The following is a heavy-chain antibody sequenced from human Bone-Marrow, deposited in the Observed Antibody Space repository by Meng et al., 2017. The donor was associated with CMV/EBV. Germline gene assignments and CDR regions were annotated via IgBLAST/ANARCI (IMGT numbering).Heavy chain of an antibody. V-gene: IGHV1-58*01. CDR1: GFTITSSA. D-gene: IGHD1-1*01. J-gene: IGHJ2*01. CDR3: ARVTGTARSYWYFDL. Sequence: SVKASCKAPGFTITSSAVQWVRQARGQRLEWIGWIVVGSGNTNYAQKFQERVTITRDMSTSTAYMELSSLRSEDTAVYYCARVTGTARSYWYFDLWGRGTLVTVSS. CDR2: IVVGSGNT.